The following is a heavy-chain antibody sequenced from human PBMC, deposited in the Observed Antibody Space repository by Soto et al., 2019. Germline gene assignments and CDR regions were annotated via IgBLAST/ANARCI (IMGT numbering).Heavy chain of an antibody. D-gene: IGHD3-22*01. CDR2: VSFDGSDE. V-gene: IGHV3-30*18. CDR1: GFTFSNYD. J-gene: IGHJ4*02. Sequence: GGSLRLSCAASGFTFSNYDMHWVCQAPGKGLEWVADVSFDGSDEHYADSVKGRFTISRDNSKNTLYLQMNSLSAEDTAVYYCAKRPYDSSGYYHYFHYRGQGTLVTVS. CDR3: AKRPYDSSGYYHYFHY.